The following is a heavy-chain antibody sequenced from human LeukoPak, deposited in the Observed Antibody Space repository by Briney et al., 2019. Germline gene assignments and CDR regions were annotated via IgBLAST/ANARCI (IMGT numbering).Heavy chain of an antibody. V-gene: IGHV3-21*01. CDR1: GFTFSSYS. CDR3: AREHTMIHKGYFDY. D-gene: IGHD3-22*01. J-gene: IGHJ4*02. Sequence: PGGSLRLSCAASGFTFSSYSMNWVRQAPGKGLEWVSSISSSSSYIYYADSVKGRFTISRDNAKNSLYLQMNSLRAEDTAVYYCAREHTMIHKGYFDYWGQGTLVTVSS. CDR2: ISSSSSYI.